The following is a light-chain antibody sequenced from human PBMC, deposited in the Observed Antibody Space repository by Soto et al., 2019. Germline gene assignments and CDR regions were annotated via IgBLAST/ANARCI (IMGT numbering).Light chain of an antibody. CDR1: QGIRDA. J-gene: IGKJ1*01. CDR3: LQHNSYPLT. CDR2: AAS. V-gene: IGKV1-17*01. Sequence: DIKMTQSPSSLSASVGDRVTITCRASQGIRDALGWYQQKPGKAPKRLIYAASSLQSGVPSRFSSSGSGTEFAITISSLQPEDFATYYCLQHNSYPLTFGQGTKVEIK.